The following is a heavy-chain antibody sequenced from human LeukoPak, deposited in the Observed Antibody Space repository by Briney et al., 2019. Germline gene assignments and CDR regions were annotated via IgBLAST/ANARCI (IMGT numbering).Heavy chain of an antibody. Sequence: GGSLRLSCAASGFTFSSYGMHWVRQAPGKGLEWVAFIRYDGSNKYYADSVKGRFTISRDNSKNTLYVQMNSLRAEDTAVYYCAKDRRHVAAAGDAFDTWGQGTMVTVSS. CDR2: IRYDGSNK. CDR3: AKDRRHVAAAGDAFDT. J-gene: IGHJ3*02. CDR1: GFTFSSYG. V-gene: IGHV3-30*02. D-gene: IGHD6-13*01.